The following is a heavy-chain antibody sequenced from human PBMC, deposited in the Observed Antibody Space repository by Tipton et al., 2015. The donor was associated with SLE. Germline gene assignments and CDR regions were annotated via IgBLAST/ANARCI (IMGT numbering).Heavy chain of an antibody. Sequence: SLRLSCAASGFTFSSYEMNWVRQAPGKGLEWVSYISSNGSTIYYADSVKGRFTISRDNAKNSLYLQMNSLRAEDTAVYYCARGGYYDSSGYYRVYYYYMDVWGKGTTVTVSS. CDR1: GFTFSSYE. J-gene: IGHJ6*03. V-gene: IGHV3-48*03. CDR2: ISSNGSTI. CDR3: ARGGYYDSSGYYRVYYYYMDV. D-gene: IGHD3-22*01.